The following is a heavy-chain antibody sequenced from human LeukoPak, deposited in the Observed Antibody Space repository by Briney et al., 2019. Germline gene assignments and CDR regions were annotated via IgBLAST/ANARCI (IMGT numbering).Heavy chain of an antibody. CDR3: ARDEPSPDSTDLDY. CDR2: ISYDGSNK. V-gene: IGHV3-30*03. J-gene: IGHJ4*02. CDR1: GFTFSSYG. D-gene: IGHD2/OR15-2a*01. Sequence: GGSLRLSCAASGFTFSSYGMHWVRQAPGKGLEWVAVISYDGSNKYYADSVKGRFTISRDNSKNTLYLQMNSLRPEDTAVYYCARDEPSPDSTDLDYWGQGTLVTVSS.